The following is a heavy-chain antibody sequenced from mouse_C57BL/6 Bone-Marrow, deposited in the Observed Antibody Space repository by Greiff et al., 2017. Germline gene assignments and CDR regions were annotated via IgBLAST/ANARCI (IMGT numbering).Heavy chain of an antibody. CDR3: ARWGSSGGFAY. D-gene: IGHD3-2*02. J-gene: IGHJ3*01. CDR2: INPGDGDT. CDR1: GYAFSSSW. V-gene: IGHV1-82*01. Sequence: QLQESGPELVKPGASVKISCKASGYAFSSSWMNWVKQRPGKGLEWIGRINPGDGDTNYNGKFKGKATLTADKSSSTAYMQLSSLTSEDSAVYFCARWGSSGGFAYWGQGTLVTVSA.